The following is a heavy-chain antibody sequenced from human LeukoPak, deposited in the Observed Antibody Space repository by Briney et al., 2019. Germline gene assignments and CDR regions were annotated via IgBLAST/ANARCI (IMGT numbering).Heavy chain of an antibody. CDR2: ISSSSSYI. CDR1: GFTFSSYS. Sequence: GGSLRLSCAASGFTFSSYSMYWVRQAPGKGLEWVSSISSSSSYIYYADSVKGRFTISRDNAKNSLYLQMNSLRAEDTAVYYCARSHRKTYYYDSSGYCYYWGQGTLVTVSS. V-gene: IGHV3-21*01. J-gene: IGHJ4*02. CDR3: ARSHRKTYYYDSSGYCYY. D-gene: IGHD3-22*01.